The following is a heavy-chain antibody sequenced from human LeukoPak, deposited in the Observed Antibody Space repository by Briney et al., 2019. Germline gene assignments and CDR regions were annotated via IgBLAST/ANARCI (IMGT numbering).Heavy chain of an antibody. CDR3: ANSVPRNYGNYLDY. CDR1: GFTFNNYV. J-gene: IGHJ4*02. CDR2: INRGGNT. D-gene: IGHD4-11*01. V-gene: IGHV3-23*01. Sequence: GESLTLSCAASGFTFNNYVMTWVRQAPGKGLEWVSSINRGGNTFYAESAKGRFTVSRDNSKNTLSLQINSLRAEDTAVYYCANSVPRNYGNYLDYWGLGTLVTVSS.